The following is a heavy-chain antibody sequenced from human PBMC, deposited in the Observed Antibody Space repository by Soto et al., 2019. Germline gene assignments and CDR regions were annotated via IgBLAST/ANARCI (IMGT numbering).Heavy chain of an antibody. CDR2: IKSKTDGGTS. CDR1: GFTFSNAW. Sequence: PGGSLRLSCAASGFTFSNAWMSWVRQAPGKGLEWVGRIKSKTDGGTSDYAAPVKGRFTISRDDSKNTLYLQMNSLKTEDTAVYYCTTRALPPHYMDVWGKGTTVTVSS. CDR3: TTRALPPHYMDV. J-gene: IGHJ6*03. V-gene: IGHV3-15*01.